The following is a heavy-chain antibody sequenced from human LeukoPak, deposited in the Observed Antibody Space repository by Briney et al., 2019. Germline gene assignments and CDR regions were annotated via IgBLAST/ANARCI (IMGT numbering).Heavy chain of an antibody. CDR3: ARTGMDPHYYYYMDV. D-gene: IGHD2-8*01. CDR2: IYTSGST. CDR1: GGSISSGSYY. Sequence: SETLSLTCTVSGGSISSGSYYWSWIRQPAGKGLEWIGRIYTSGSTNYNPSLKSRVTISVDTSKNQFSLKLSSVTAADTAVYYCARTGMDPHYYYYMDVWGKGTTVTISS. V-gene: IGHV4-61*02. J-gene: IGHJ6*03.